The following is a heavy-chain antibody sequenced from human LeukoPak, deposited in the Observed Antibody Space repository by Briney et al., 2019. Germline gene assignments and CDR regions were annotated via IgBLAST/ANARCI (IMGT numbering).Heavy chain of an antibody. CDR3: ARGVLRYFDWLDY. CDR1: GYSISSGYY. D-gene: IGHD3-9*01. Sequence: SETLSLTCAVSGYSISSGYYWRCTRQPPGKGLKRSGSIYHSGSTYYNPSLKSRVTISVDTSKNHFSLKLSSVTAADTAVYYCARGVLRYFDWLDYWGQGTLVTVSS. J-gene: IGHJ4*02. CDR2: IYHSGST. V-gene: IGHV4-38-2*01.